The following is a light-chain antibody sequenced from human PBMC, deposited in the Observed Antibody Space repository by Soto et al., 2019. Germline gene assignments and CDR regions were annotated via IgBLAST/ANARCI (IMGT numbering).Light chain of an antibody. CDR2: EVN. J-gene: IGLJ3*02. CDR3: TSYAGYNNPVV. V-gene: IGLV2-8*01. CDR1: SSDVGFYNY. Sequence: QSVLTQPPSASGSPGQSVTISCTGTSSDVGFYNYVSWYQQHPDKAPQLMIYEVNKRPSGVPDRFSGSKSGNTASLTVSGLQAEDEADYYCTSYAGYNNPVVFGGWTKVTVL.